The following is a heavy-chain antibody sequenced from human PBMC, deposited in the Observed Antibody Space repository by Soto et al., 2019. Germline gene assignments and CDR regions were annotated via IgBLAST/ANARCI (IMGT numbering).Heavy chain of an antibody. CDR2: IWYDGTNR. CDR3: ARESSSGRRDRIDY. Sequence: GGSLRLSCVASGFTFSNHGMHWVRQAPGKGLEWVTVIWYDGTNRFYADSVKGRFTISRDISENTVYLQMDSLRSEDTAVYYCARESSSGRRDRIDYWGQGPLVTVSS. V-gene: IGHV3-33*01. CDR1: GFTFSNHG. D-gene: IGHD6-19*01. J-gene: IGHJ4*02.